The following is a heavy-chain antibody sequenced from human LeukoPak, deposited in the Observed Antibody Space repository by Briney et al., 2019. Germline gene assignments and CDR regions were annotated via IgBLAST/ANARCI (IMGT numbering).Heavy chain of an antibody. CDR2: INHSGST. Sequence: SETLFLTCAVYGGSFSGHYWSWIRQPPGKGLEWIGEINHSGSTNYNPSLKSRVTISVDTSKNQFSLKLSSVTAADTAVYYCARERITMVRGVIIRPFDYWGQGTLVTVSS. J-gene: IGHJ4*02. V-gene: IGHV4-34*01. CDR3: ARERITMVRGVIIRPFDY. CDR1: GGSFSGHY. D-gene: IGHD3-10*01.